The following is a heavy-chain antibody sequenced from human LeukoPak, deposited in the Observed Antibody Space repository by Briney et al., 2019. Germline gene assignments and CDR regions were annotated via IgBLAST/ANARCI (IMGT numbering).Heavy chain of an antibody. V-gene: IGHV3-13*01. CDR1: GFTFSSYD. Sequence: GGSLRLSCAASGFTFSSYDVHWVRQATGRGLEWVSAMGTAGDTYYAGSVKGRFTISREDAKNPFYLQMNNLRAGDTAVYYCAALGGSIYWGQGTVVTVSS. J-gene: IGHJ4*02. CDR2: MGTAGDT. CDR3: AALGGSIY. D-gene: IGHD1-26*01.